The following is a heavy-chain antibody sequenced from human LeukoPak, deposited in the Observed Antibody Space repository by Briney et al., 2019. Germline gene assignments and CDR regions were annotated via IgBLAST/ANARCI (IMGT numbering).Heavy chain of an antibody. D-gene: IGHD3-10*01. J-gene: IGHJ3*02. CDR2: ISAYNGNT. Sequence: ASVKVSCKASGYTFTSYGISWVRQAPGQGLEWVGWISAYNGNTNYAQKLQGRVTMTTDTSTSTAYMELRSLRSDDTAVYYCARVGSGSYVDAFDIWGQGTMVTVSS. CDR1: GYTFTSYG. V-gene: IGHV1-18*04. CDR3: ARVGSGSYVDAFDI.